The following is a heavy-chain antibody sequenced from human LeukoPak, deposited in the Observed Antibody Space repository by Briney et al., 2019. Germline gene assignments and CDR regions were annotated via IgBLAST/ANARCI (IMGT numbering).Heavy chain of an antibody. CDR1: GFTFSSYT. CDR3: ASHGYCSSTSCYYDY. D-gene: IGHD2-2*03. J-gene: IGHJ4*02. CDR2: ISSSSSYI. V-gene: IGHV3-21*01. Sequence: GGSLRLSCAASGFTFSSYTMNWVRQAAGKGLEWVSSISSSSSYIYYADSVKGRFTISRDNAKNSLYLQVNSLRAEDTAVYYCASHGYCSSTSCYYDYWGQGTLVTVSS.